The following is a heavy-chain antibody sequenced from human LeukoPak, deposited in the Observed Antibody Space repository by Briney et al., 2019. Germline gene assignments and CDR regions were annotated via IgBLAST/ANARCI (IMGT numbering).Heavy chain of an antibody. CDR2: IIPILGIA. D-gene: IGHD2-2*02. J-gene: IGHJ4*02. CDR1: GGTFSSYT. CDR3: ARPNCSSTSCYNYFDY. Sequence: ASVKVSCKASGGTFSSYTISWVRQAPGQRLEWMGRIIPILGIANYAQKFQGRVAITADKSTSTAYMELSSLRSEDTAVYYCARPNCSSTSCYNYFDYWGQGTLVTVSP. V-gene: IGHV1-69*02.